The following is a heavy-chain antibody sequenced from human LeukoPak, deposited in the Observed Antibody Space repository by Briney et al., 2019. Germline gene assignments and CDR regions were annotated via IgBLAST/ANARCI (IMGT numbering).Heavy chain of an antibody. CDR2: ISGSGGNT. J-gene: IGHJ4*02. Sequence: GGSLRLSCAASGSTFRSYGMSWVRQAPGKGLEWVSGISGSGGNTYYADSVRGRFTISRDNAKDSLYLQMNSLRAEDTAVFYRARADYYDSGSFYPLNFWGQGTLVTVSS. V-gene: IGHV3-23*01. CDR3: ARADYYDSGSFYPLNF. D-gene: IGHD3-10*01. CDR1: GSTFRSYG.